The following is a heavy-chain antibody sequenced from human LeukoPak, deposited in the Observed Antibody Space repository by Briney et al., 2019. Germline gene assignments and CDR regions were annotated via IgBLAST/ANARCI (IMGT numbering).Heavy chain of an antibody. D-gene: IGHD3-16*01. Sequence: GGSLRLSCGASGFTFSDYYMSWIRQAPGGGLEWISHISSSGTFTDYADSVKGRFTISRDSAKSSLYLQMNSLRAEDTAVYYCARRPPGLGGLADYWGQGTLVTVSS. V-gene: IGHV3-11*03. CDR2: ISSSGTFT. CDR1: GFTFSDYY. CDR3: ARRPPGLGGLADY. J-gene: IGHJ4*02.